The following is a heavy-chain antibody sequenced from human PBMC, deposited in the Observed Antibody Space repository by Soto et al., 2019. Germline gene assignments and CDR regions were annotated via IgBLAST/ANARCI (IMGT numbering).Heavy chain of an antibody. CDR2: ISWNSGSI. D-gene: IGHD2-2*01. CDR1: GFTFDDYA. Sequence: PGGSLRLSCAASGFTFDDYAMHWVRQAPGKGLEWVSGISWNSGSIGYADSVKGRFTISRDNAKNSLYLQMNSLRAEDTALYYCAKDKQDVVVVPAAPPHAFDIWGQGTMVTVSS. V-gene: IGHV3-9*01. CDR3: AKDKQDVVVVPAAPPHAFDI. J-gene: IGHJ3*02.